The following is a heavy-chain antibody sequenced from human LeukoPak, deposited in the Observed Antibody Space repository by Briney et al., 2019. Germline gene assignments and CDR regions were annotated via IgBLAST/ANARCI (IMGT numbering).Heavy chain of an antibody. Sequence: ASVKVSCKASGYTFTGYYMHWVRQAPGQGLEWMGWINPNNGGTNYAQNFQDRVTMTRDTSINTAYMELSRLRYDDTAVYYSGGDQNYYDNSGYFGIDYWGQGTLVAVSS. J-gene: IGHJ4*02. CDR3: GGDQNYYDNSGYFGIDY. CDR1: GYTFTGYY. D-gene: IGHD3-22*01. V-gene: IGHV1-2*02. CDR2: INPNNGGT.